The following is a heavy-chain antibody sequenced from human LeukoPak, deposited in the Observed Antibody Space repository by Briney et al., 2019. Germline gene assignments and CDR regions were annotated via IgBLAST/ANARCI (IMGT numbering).Heavy chain of an antibody. J-gene: IGHJ4*02. V-gene: IGHV3-30-3*01. D-gene: IGHD6-6*01. CDR2: ISYDGSNK. CDR3: ARDGHIAARPGPSVRGRMDY. CDR1: GFTFSSYA. Sequence: GESLRLSCAASGFTFSSYAMHWVRQAPGKGLEWVAVISYDGSNKYYADSVKGRFTISRDNSKNTLYLQMNSLRAEDTAVYYCARDGHIAARPGPSVRGRMDYWGQGTLVTVSS.